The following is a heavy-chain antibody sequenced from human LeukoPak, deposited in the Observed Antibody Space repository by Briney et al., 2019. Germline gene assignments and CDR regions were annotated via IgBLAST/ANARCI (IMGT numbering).Heavy chain of an antibody. CDR2: ISGSGDRT. CDR3: AKRDNNDYYTGLHVFDI. CDR1: GFTFSTYA. J-gene: IGHJ3*02. D-gene: IGHD3-22*01. Sequence: GGSPRLSCEASGFTFSTYAMTWVRQAPGKGPQWVSGISGSGDRTYYTDSVKGRFTISRDNSKNTVDLQMNSLRAEDTAVYYCAKRDNNDYYTGLHVFDIWGQGTMVTVSS. V-gene: IGHV3-23*01.